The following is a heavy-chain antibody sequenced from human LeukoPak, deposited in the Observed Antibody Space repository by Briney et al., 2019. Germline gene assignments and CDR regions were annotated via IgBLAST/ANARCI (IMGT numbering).Heavy chain of an antibody. J-gene: IGHJ5*02. CDR2: INPNSGDA. CDR1: GYTFTAYY. CDR3: AKVPNFVSASHHWFDP. D-gene: IGHD1-7*01. Sequence: ASVKVSCKASGYTFTAYYMHWVRQAPGQGLEWMGYINPNSGDANYAQKFQGRVTMTRDTSIRTAYMELSSLRFDDTAVYYCAKVPNFVSASHHWFDPWGQGTLVTVSS. V-gene: IGHV1-2*02.